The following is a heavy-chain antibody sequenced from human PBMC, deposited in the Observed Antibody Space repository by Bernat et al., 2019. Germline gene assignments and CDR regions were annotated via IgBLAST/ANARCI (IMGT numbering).Heavy chain of an antibody. V-gene: IGHV3-23*04. D-gene: IGHD2-2*01. Sequence: VQLVESGGGVVQPGRSLRLSCAASGFTFSSYAMHWVRQAPGKGLEWVSTISDSGSTYYADSVKGRFTISRDNSKNTLSLQMNSLRADDTAVYYCAQDHCSSISCYFVHWGQGTLVTVSS. CDR3: AQDHCSSISCYFVH. CDR2: ISDSGST. CDR1: GFTFSSYA. J-gene: IGHJ4*02.